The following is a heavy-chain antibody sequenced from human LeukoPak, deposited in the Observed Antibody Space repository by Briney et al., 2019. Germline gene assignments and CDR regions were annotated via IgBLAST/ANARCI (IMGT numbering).Heavy chain of an antibody. Sequence: SETLSLTCTVSGGSISSYYWSWIRQPPGKGLEWIGYIYYSGSTNYNPSLKSRLTISVDTSKNQFSLKLSSVTAADTAVYYCARSGRSMITFGGVIIQRCFDYWGQGTLVTVSS. V-gene: IGHV4-59*01. D-gene: IGHD3-16*02. CDR1: GGSISSYY. J-gene: IGHJ4*02. CDR2: IYYSGST. CDR3: ARSGRSMITFGGVIIQRCFDY.